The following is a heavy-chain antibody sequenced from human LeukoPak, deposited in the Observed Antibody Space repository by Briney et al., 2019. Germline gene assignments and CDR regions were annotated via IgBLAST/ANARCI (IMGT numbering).Heavy chain of an antibody. V-gene: IGHV3-74*01. CDR2: LNTDGSNT. CDR1: GFTFSSSW. CDR3: ARGAIAPDN. J-gene: IGHJ4*02. Sequence: PGGSLRLSCVASGFTFSSSWIHWVRQVPGKGLVWVSRLNTDGSNTAYADSVEGRFTLSSDNAKNTVYLQMNSLRAEDTGVYYCARGAIAPDNWGQGNLVIVSS. D-gene: IGHD2-21*01.